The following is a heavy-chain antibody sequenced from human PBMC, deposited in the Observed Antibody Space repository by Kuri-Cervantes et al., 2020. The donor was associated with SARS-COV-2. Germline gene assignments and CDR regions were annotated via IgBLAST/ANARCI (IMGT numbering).Heavy chain of an antibody. CDR2: IRYDGSNK. CDR1: GFTFSSYG. V-gene: IGHV3-30*02. CDR3: AKDPLLEVKFDY. D-gene: IGHD1-1*01. Sequence: GESLKISCAASGFTFSSYGMHWVRQAPGKGLEWVAFIRYDGSNKYYADSVKGRFTISRDNSKNTLYLQMNSLRAEDTAVYYCAKDPLLEVKFDYWGQGTLVTVSS. J-gene: IGHJ4*02.